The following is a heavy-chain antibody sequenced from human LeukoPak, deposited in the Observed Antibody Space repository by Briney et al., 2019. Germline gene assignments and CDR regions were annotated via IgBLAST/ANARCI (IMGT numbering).Heavy chain of an antibody. CDR1: GGSISSYY. CDR2: IYDSGTT. D-gene: IGHD3-10*01. Sequence: SETLSLTCTVSGGSISSYYWSWIRQPPEKGLEWIGYIYDSGTTNYNPSLKSRVTVSVDTSKNQFSLKLSSVTAADTAVYYCARDPGGYFFDYWGQGTLVTVSS. CDR3: ARDPGGYFFDY. J-gene: IGHJ4*02. V-gene: IGHV4-59*01.